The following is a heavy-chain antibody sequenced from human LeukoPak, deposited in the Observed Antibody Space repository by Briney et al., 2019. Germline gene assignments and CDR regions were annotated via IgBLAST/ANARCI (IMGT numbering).Heavy chain of an antibody. D-gene: IGHD3-3*01. J-gene: IGHJ5*02. Sequence: SETLSLTCAVSGYSISSGYYWGWIRQPPGKGLEWIGSIYHSGSTYYNPSLKSRVTTSVDTSKNQFSLKLSSVTAADTAVYYCARTFSGYDFWSGYSTENNWFDPWGQGTLVTVSS. CDR1: GYSISSGYY. V-gene: IGHV4-38-2*01. CDR3: ARTFSGYDFWSGYSTENNWFDP. CDR2: IYHSGST.